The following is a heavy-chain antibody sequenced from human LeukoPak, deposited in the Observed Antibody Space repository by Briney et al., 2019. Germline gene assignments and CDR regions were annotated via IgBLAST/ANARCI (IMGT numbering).Heavy chain of an antibody. CDR2: INHSGST. Sequence: SETLSLTCAVYGGSFSGYYWSWIRQPPGKGLEWIGEINHSGSTNYNPSLKSRVTISVDTSKNQFSLKLSSVTAADTAVYYCARGPRGYSYGYGSQLYYYYYYMDVWGKGTTVTVSS. D-gene: IGHD5-18*01. CDR1: GGSFSGYY. J-gene: IGHJ6*03. CDR3: ARGPRGYSYGYGSQLYYYYYYMDV. V-gene: IGHV4-34*01.